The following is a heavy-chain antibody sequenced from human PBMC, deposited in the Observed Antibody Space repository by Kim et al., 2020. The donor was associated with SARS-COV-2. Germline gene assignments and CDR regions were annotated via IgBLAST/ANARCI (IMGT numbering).Heavy chain of an antibody. D-gene: IGHD5-12*01. CDR2: ISAGADTT. J-gene: IGHJ2*01. CDR1: GFTFNKYT. V-gene: IGHV3-48*01. CDR3: ARDANSGRY. Sequence: GGSLRLSCAASGFTFNKYTMHWVRQAPGKGLEWLSSISAGADTTYYAGSVEGRFTISRDNAKNTLYLQMNSLRAEDTAVYYCARDANSGRY.